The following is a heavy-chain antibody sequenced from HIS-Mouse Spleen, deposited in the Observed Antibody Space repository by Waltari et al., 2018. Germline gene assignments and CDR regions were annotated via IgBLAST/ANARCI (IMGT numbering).Heavy chain of an antibody. D-gene: IGHD6-13*01. CDR1: GGSISSSSYY. V-gene: IGHV4-39*01. CDR3: ARHEGQQLVTAHFDY. J-gene: IGHJ4*02. Sequence: QLQLQESGPGLVKPSETLSLTCTVSGGSISSSSYYWGWIRQPPGKGLEWIGSVDYSGRTYYNPSLKSRITISVDTSKNQFSLKLSSVTAADTAVYDCARHEGQQLVTAHFDYLGQGTLVTVSS. CDR2: VDYSGRT.